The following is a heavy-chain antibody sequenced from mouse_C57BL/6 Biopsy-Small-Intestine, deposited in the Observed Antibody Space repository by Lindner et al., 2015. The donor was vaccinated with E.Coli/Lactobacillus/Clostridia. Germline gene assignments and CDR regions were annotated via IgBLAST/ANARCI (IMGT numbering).Heavy chain of an antibody. Sequence: VQLQESGPELVKPGASVKIPCKASGYTFTDYNMDWVKQSHGKSLEWIGDINPNNGGTIYNQKFKGKATLTVDKSSSTAYMELRSLTSEDTAVYYCARGRIYYGSYGMDYWGQGTSVTVSS. D-gene: IGHD2-1*01. V-gene: IGHV1-18*01. CDR1: GYTFTDYN. J-gene: IGHJ4*01. CDR3: ARGRIYYGSYGMDY. CDR2: INPNNGGT.